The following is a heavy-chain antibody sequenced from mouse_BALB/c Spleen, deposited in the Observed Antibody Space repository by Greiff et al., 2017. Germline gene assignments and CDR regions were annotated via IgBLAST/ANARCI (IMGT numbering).Heavy chain of an antibody. V-gene: IGHV3-2*02. CDR1: GYSITSDYA. Sequence: EVMLVESGPGLVKPSQSLSLTCTVTGYSITSDYAWNWIRQFPGNKLEWMGYISYSGSTSYNPSLKSRISITRDTSKNRFFLQLNSVTTEDTATYYCAPTGGVYYFDYWGQGTTLTVSS. D-gene: IGHD4-1*02. CDR2: ISYSGST. J-gene: IGHJ2*01. CDR3: APTGGVYYFDY.